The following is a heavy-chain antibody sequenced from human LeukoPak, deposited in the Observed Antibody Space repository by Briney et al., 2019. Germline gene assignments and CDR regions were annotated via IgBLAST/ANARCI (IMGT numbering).Heavy chain of an antibody. CDR2: ISSSSSYI. Sequence: GGSLRLSCAASGFTFSSYSMNWVRQAPGKGLEWVSSISSSSSYIYYAGSVKGRFTISRDNAKNSLYLQMNSLRAEDTAVYYCAREWLRLPDYWGQGTLATVSS. J-gene: IGHJ4*02. V-gene: IGHV3-21*01. CDR3: AREWLRLPDY. CDR1: GFTFSSYS. D-gene: IGHD5-12*01.